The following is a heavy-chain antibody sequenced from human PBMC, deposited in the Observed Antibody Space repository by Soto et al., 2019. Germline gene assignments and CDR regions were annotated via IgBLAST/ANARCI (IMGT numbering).Heavy chain of an antibody. Sequence: SVKVSCKASGYTFTYRYLHWVRQAPGQALEWMGWITPFNGNTNYAQKFQDRVTITRDRSMSTAYMELSSLRSEDTAMYYCATTHNSGSYYWFDPWGQGTLVTVSS. CDR2: ITPFNGNT. D-gene: IGHD1-26*01. J-gene: IGHJ5*02. CDR3: ATTHNSGSYYWFDP. V-gene: IGHV1-45*02. CDR1: GYTFTYRY.